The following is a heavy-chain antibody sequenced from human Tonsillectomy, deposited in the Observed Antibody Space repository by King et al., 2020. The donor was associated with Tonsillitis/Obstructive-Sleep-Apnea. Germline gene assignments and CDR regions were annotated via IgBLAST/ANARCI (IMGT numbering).Heavy chain of an antibody. J-gene: IGHJ4*02. CDR2: IKRKAEGETT. D-gene: IGHD3-22*01. CDR1: GFTFSNAW. CDR3: TTGGWADDYDSRTYCYWYFDY. Sequence: VQLVESGGGLVKPGGSLRLSCAASGFTFSNAWMSWVRQAPGRGLKWVGRIKRKAEGETTNHAAPVRGRFTISRDDSKNTVYLQMNSLKTEDTAVYFCTTGGWADDYDSRTYCYWYFDYWGQGTLVTVSS. V-gene: IGHV3-15*01.